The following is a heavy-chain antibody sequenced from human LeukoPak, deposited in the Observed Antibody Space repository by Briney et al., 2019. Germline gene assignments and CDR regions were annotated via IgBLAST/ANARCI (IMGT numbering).Heavy chain of an antibody. CDR2: LGGSGGST. CDR1: GFTFSSYA. D-gene: IGHD2-21*01. V-gene: IGHV3-23*01. J-gene: IGHJ4*02. CDR3: ARRMVNRAIDY. Sequence: GGSLRLSCAASGFTFSSYAMSWVRQAPGKGLEWVSGLGGSGGSTYYADSVKGRFTISGDNSKNTLYLQMNSLRAEDTAVYYCARRMVNRAIDYWGQGTLATVSS.